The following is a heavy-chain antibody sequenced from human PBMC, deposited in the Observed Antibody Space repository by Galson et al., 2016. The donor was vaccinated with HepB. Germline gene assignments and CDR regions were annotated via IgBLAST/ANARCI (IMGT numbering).Heavy chain of an antibody. CDR3: ARDRTMTNNAFDI. Sequence: SLILSCATSGFTFSTFGMHWVRQAPGKGLELVAVIWYDGGEKYYADSVKGRFTISRDNSKNTLSLQMNSLRAEDTAVYCCARDRTMTNNAFDIWGQGTMVTVSS. V-gene: IGHV3-33*01. D-gene: IGHD3-22*01. J-gene: IGHJ3*02. CDR1: GFTFSTFG. CDR2: IWYDGGEK.